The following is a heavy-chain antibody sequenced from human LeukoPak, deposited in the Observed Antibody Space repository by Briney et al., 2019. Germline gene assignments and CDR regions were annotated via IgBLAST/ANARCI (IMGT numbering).Heavy chain of an antibody. CDR1: GFTFSSYA. CDR3: ARDGLPWLANQYYFDY. Sequence: GRSLRLSCAASGFTFSSYAMHWVRQAPGKGLEWVAVISYDGSNKYYADSVKGRFTISRDNSKNTLYLQMNSLRAEDTAVYYCARDGLPWLANQYYFDYWGQETLVTASS. D-gene: IGHD6-19*01. J-gene: IGHJ4*02. CDR2: ISYDGSNK. V-gene: IGHV3-30*04.